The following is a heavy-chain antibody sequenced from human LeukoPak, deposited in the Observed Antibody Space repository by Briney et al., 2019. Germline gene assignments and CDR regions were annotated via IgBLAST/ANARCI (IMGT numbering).Heavy chain of an antibody. J-gene: IGHJ6*03. D-gene: IGHD2-8*01. CDR2: INWNGGST. CDR3: AREVMVSRYYYYYYYMDV. Sequence: GGSLRLSCAASGFTFDDYGMSWVRQAPGKGLEWVSGINWNGGSTGYADSVKGRFTISRDNAKNSLYLQMNSLRAEDTALYCCAREVMVSRYYYYYYYMDVWGKGTTVTVSS. CDR1: GFTFDDYG. V-gene: IGHV3-20*04.